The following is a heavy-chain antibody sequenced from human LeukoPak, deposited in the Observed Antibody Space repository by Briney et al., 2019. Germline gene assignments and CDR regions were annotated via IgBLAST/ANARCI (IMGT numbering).Heavy chain of an antibody. CDR2: MNPNTGNT. CDR1: GYTFTSYD. D-gene: IGHD2-2*02. CDR3: ARARYCSTTSCYRGHYYYYYYMDV. J-gene: IGHJ6*03. Sequence: GASVKVSCKASGYTFTSYDINWVRQATGQGLEWMGWMNPNTGNTRYAQKFQGRVTMTRNTSISTAYMELSTLRSEDTAVYYCARARYCSTTSCYRGHYYYYYYMDVWGKGTTVTVSS. V-gene: IGHV1-8*01.